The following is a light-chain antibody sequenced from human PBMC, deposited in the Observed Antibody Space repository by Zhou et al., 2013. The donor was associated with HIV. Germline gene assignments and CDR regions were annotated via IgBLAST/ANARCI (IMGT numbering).Light chain of an antibody. J-gene: IGKJ2*01. Sequence: DIQMTQSPSTLSASVGDRVTITCRASQSISSWLAWYQQKPGNAPKLLVYQTSYLESGVPSRFSGSGSGTEFTLTISSLQPDDFATYYCQQYYSYSYTFGQGTKVE. CDR2: QTS. CDR1: QSISSW. V-gene: IGKV1-5*03. CDR3: QQYYSYSYT.